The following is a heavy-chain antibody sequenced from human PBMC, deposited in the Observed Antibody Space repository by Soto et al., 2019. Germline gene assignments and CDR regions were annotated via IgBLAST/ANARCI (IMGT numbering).Heavy chain of an antibody. J-gene: IGHJ4*02. CDR3: AKIPTGSGSSKFDY. D-gene: IGHD3-10*01. V-gene: IGHV3-23*01. CDR2: ITGSGSYT. Sequence: GGSLRLSCAASEFTFRTDAMNWVRQAPGKGLEWISAITGSGSYTYYADSVRGRFSISRDNSQNTLNLKMNNLRGDDTAIYYCAKIPTGSGSSKFDYWGQGIQVTVSS. CDR1: EFTFRTDA.